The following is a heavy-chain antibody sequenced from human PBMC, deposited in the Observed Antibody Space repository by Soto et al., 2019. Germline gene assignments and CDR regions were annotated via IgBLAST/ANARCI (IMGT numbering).Heavy chain of an antibody. CDR2: SRNKAKSYST. CDR1: GVTFSDHY. V-gene: IGHV3-72*01. Sequence: ESGGGLVQPGGSLTLSCAVSGVTFSDHYMEWVRQAPGKGLEWVARSRNKAKSYSTDFAASVKGRFTISRDESKNSLYLQMKSLKTEDTAVYYCSILETAWGQGTLVTVSS. D-gene: IGHD5-18*01. CDR3: SILETA. J-gene: IGHJ4*02.